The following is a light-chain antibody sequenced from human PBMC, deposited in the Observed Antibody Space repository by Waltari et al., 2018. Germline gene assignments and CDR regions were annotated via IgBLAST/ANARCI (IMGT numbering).Light chain of an antibody. Sequence: QSVLTHPPSVSAAPGQKVPISCSGGSSNIGMDNVCWYQQVPGTDPKLLIYDDNERPSGIPDRFSGSKSGTSATLGITGLQTGDEAHYYCGSWDHSLHAVVFGGGTELTVL. V-gene: IGLV1-51*01. J-gene: IGLJ2*01. CDR3: GSWDHSLHAVV. CDR2: DDN. CDR1: SSNIGMDN.